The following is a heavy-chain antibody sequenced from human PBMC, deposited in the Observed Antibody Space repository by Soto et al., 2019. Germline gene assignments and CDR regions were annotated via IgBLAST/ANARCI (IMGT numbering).Heavy chain of an antibody. Sequence: QVQLVQSGAEVKKPGASVKVSCKASGYSFTGYPIHWVRQAPGQGLEWMGWINTGNGNTKYSQKFQGRVTITRDTSASTAYMELSSLTSEDTAVYYCARDWARAEDVWGQGTTFAVSS. CDR1: GYSFTGYP. CDR2: INTGNGNT. CDR3: ARDWARAEDV. D-gene: IGHD7-27*01. J-gene: IGHJ6*02. V-gene: IGHV1-3*04.